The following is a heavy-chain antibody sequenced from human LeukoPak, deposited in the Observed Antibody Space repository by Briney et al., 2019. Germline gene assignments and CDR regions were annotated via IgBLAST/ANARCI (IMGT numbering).Heavy chain of an antibody. J-gene: IGHJ6*04. CDR3: ARGGSGDHQEQLGPPGYYHCMDV. V-gene: IGHV1-18*01. D-gene: IGHD3-10*01. CDR2: ISGHTGTA. Sequence: GASVKVSCKASGYSFTAYGMGWLRQAPGQGLEWMGWISGHTGTAIYAQNLQGRVTLTADTFTSTVYMEMRSLRSDDTAVYYCARGGSGDHQEQLGPPGYYHCMDVWGTGTTVTVSS. CDR1: GYSFTAYG.